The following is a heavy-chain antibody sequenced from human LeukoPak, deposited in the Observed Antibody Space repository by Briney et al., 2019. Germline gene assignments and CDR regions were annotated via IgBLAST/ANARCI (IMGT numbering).Heavy chain of an antibody. D-gene: IGHD4-17*01. V-gene: IGHV1-69*13. CDR2: IIPIFGTA. Sequence: ASVKVSCKASGGTFSSYAISWVRQAPGQGLEWMGGIIPIFGTANYAQKFQGRVTVTADESTSTAYMELSSLRSEDTAVYYCARGYGDYENWFDPWGQGTLVTVSS. J-gene: IGHJ5*02. CDR3: ARGYGDYENWFDP. CDR1: GGTFSSYA.